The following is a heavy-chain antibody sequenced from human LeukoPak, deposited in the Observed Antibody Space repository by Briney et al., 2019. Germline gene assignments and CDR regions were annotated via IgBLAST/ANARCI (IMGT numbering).Heavy chain of an antibody. CDR1: GFIFSNYG. Sequence: GGSLRLSCVASGFIFSNYGMHWVRQAPGMGLEWVAFIWYDGSNQYYADSVKGRFTISRDNSTNTLYLQMNSLRAEDTAVFYCAKGSGYYDSSNYFDFWGQGALVTVSS. CDR2: IWYDGSNQ. D-gene: IGHD3-22*01. J-gene: IGHJ4*02. CDR3: AKGSGYYDSSNYFDF. V-gene: IGHV3-30*02.